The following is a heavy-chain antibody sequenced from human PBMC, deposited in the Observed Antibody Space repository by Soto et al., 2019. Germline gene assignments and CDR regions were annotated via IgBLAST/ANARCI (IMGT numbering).Heavy chain of an antibody. CDR3: ARGVRYSGYDWGVYYYYGMDV. CDR2: INHSGST. V-gene: IGHV4-34*01. Sequence: PSETLSLTCAVYGGSFSGYYWSWIRQPPGKGLEWIGEINHSGSTNYNPSLKSRVTISVDTSKNQFSLELSSVTAADTAGYYCARGVRYSGYDWGVYYYYGMDVWGQGTTVTVSS. D-gene: IGHD5-12*01. J-gene: IGHJ6*02. CDR1: GGSFSGYY.